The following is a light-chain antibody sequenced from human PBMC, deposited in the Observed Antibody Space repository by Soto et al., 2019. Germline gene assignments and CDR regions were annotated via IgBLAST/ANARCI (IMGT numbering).Light chain of an antibody. Sequence: DIQMTQSPSSLSASVGDRVAITCRASQTITFYLNWYQLEPGKPPKLLIYGANTLQSGVPSRCSAGGSGTDFTLTINTLQPEDFATYYCQQTYRPPFTFGQGTKLQIK. CDR2: GAN. J-gene: IGKJ2*01. CDR3: QQTYRPPFT. CDR1: QTITFY. V-gene: IGKV1-39*01.